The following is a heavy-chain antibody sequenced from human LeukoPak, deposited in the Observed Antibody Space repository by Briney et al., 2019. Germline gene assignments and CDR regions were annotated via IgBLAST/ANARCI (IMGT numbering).Heavy chain of an antibody. CDR2: ISVDSNYL. V-gene: IGHV3-21*01. D-gene: IGHD2-15*01. CDR1: GFTFNTYS. CDR3: ARVHCSGGGCYQRNDGLEI. Sequence: GESLRLPCAASGFTFNTYSMNWVRQAPGKGLEWISSISVDSNYLYYVDSLRGRFTVSRDNTKNSLYLQMNRLRAEDTAVYYCARVHCSGGGCYQRNDGLEIWGQGTVVTVSS. J-gene: IGHJ3*02.